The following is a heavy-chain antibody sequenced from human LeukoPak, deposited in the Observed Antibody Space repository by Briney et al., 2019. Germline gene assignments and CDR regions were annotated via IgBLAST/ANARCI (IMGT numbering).Heavy chain of an antibody. CDR2: IKQDGSEK. V-gene: IGHV3-7*01. J-gene: IGHJ4*02. CDR1: GFTFTSYW. CDR3: AGHPPRWLQLPFL. Sequence: GGSLRLSCAASGFTFTSYWMNWVRQAPGKGLEWVANIKQDGSEKYYVDSVKGRFTISRDNAKNSLYLQMNSLRAEDTAVYYCAGHPPRWLQLPFLWGQGTLVTVSS. D-gene: IGHD5-24*01.